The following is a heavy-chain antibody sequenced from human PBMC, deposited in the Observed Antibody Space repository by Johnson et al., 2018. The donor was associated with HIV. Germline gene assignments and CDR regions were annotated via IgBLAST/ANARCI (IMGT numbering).Heavy chain of an antibody. D-gene: IGHD3-10*01. CDR3: TTDPITMVQETVPGDAFDI. CDR2: IRYDGSNK. Sequence: VQLVESGGGVVQPGGSLRLSCAASGFTFSSYGMHWVRQAPGKGLEWVAFIRYDGSNKYYADSVKGRFTISRDNSKNTLYLQMNSLKTEDTAVYYCTTDPITMVQETVPGDAFDIWCQGTMVTVSS. CDR1: GFTFSSYG. V-gene: IGHV3-30*02. J-gene: IGHJ3*02.